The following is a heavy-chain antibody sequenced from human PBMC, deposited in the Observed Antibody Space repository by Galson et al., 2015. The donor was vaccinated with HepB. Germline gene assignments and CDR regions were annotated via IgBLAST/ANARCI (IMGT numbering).Heavy chain of an antibody. V-gene: IGHV3-7*03. J-gene: IGHJ4*02. Sequence: LRLSCAGSGFRFNSYWMSWVRQAPGKGLEWVASLKEDGSVEQYVDSVKGRFTVSRDNAKDSLFLQMSSLGVEDTAVYYCARWDLKIAWRLDYWGRGTLVTVSS. CDR3: ARWDLKIAWRLDY. CDR2: LKEDGSVE. D-gene: IGHD2-21*01. CDR1: GFRFNSYW.